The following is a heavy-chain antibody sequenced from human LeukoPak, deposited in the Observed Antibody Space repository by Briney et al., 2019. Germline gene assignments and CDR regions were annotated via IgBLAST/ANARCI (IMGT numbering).Heavy chain of an antibody. CDR2: IKQDGSEK. CDR3: ARLGSGWADALDI. D-gene: IGHD6-19*01. CDR1: GFSFSSNW. V-gene: IGHV3-7*01. J-gene: IGHJ3*02. Sequence: PGGSLRLSYAACGFSFSSNWMSWVRQAPGKGLEWVANIKQDGSEKYYVDSVKGRFTISRDNAKNSLYLQMNSLRAEDTAVYYCARLGSGWADALDIWGQGTMVTVYS.